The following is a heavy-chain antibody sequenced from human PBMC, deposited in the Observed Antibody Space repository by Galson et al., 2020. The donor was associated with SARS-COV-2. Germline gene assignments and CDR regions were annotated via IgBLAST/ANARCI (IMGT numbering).Heavy chain of an antibody. V-gene: IGHV3-33*06. Sequence: GGSLRLSCAASGFTFSSYGMHWVRQAPGKGLEWVAVIWYDGSNTYYADPVKGRFTISRDNSKNTLYLQMNSMRAEDTSVYYCANAPLIVGATDDDAFDIWGHGTMVTVSS. CDR1: GFTFSSYG. J-gene: IGHJ3*02. CDR3: ANAPLIVGATDDDAFDI. CDR2: IWYDGSNT. D-gene: IGHD1-26*01.